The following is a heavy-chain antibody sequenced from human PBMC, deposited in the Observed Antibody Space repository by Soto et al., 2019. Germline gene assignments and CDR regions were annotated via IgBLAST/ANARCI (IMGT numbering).Heavy chain of an antibody. V-gene: IGHV2-5*02. CDR1: GFSLSTSGVG. D-gene: IGHD6-13*01. CDR3: AQAYRSSWALDY. J-gene: IGHJ4*02. CDR2: IYWDDDK. Sequence: GSGPTLVNPTQTLTLTCTFSGFSLSTSGVGVGWIRQPPGKALEWLALIYWDDDKRYSPSLKSRLTITKDTSKNQVVLTMTNMDLGDTAKFYCAQAYRSSWALDYWGKGPLVTVHS.